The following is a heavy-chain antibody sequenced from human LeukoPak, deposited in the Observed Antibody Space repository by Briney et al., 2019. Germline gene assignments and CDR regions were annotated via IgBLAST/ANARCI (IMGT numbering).Heavy chain of an antibody. CDR2: ISGSGGST. V-gene: IGHV3-23*01. D-gene: IGHD3-22*01. Sequence: GSLRLSCAASGFTFSSYAMSWVRQAPGKGLEWVSAISGSGGSTYYADSVKGRFTISRDNSKNTLYLQMNSLRAEDTAVYYCAKGGENVVITCTDYWGQGTLVTVSS. CDR1: GFTFSSYA. CDR3: AKGGENVVITCTDY. J-gene: IGHJ4*02.